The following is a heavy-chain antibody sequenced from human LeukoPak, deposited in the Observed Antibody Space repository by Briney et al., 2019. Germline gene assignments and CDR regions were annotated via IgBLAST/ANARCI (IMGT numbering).Heavy chain of an antibody. Sequence: SETPSLTCAVYGGSFSGYYWSWIRQPPGKGLEWIGEINHSGSTNYNPSLKSRVTISVDTSKNQFSLKLSSVTAADTAVYYCARGSRRRFFDPWGQGTLVTVSS. V-gene: IGHV4-34*01. D-gene: IGHD3-10*01. CDR1: GGSFSGYY. CDR2: INHSGST. CDR3: ARGSRRRFFDP. J-gene: IGHJ5*02.